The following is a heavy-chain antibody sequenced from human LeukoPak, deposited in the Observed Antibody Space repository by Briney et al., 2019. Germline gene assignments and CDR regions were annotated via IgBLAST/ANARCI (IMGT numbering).Heavy chain of an antibody. J-gene: IGHJ4*02. CDR1: GYTLTELS. CDR2: FDPEDGET. V-gene: IGHV1-24*01. D-gene: IGHD4-17*01. Sequence: ASVKVSCKVSGYTLTELSMHWVRQAPGKGLEWMGGFDPEDGETIYAQKFQGRVTMTEDTSTDTAYMELSSLRSEDTAVYYCATVSYGVFFLLYYFDYWGQGTLVTVSS. CDR3: ATVSYGVFFLLYYFDY.